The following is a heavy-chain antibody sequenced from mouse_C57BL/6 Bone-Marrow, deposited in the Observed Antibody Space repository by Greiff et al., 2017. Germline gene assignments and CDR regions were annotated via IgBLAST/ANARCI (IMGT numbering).Heavy chain of an antibody. Sequence: VQLQQSGAELARPGASVKLSCTASGYTFTSYGISWVNQRTGQGLEWIGAIYPRSGNTYYNEKFKGKATLTADKASSTAYMELRSLTSEDSAVYFCAREIITTVVPYFDYWGQGTTLTVSS. J-gene: IGHJ2*01. V-gene: IGHV1-81*01. D-gene: IGHD1-1*01. CDR1: GYTFTSYG. CDR2: IYPRSGNT. CDR3: AREIITTVVPYFDY.